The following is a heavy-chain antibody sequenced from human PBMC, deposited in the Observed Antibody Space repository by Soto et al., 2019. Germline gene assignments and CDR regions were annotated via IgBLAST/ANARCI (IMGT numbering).Heavy chain of an antibody. D-gene: IGHD3-3*01. Sequence: QVQLQESGPGLVKPSQTLSLTCTVSGGSISSGGYYWSWIRQHPGKGLEWIGYIYYSGNTYYHPSLQSRVTISVDTSKNQFSLKLSSVTAADTAVYYCARGEYYDFWSGYNGPAAFDIWGQGTMVTVSS. CDR1: GGSISSGGYY. CDR2: IYYSGNT. CDR3: ARGEYYDFWSGYNGPAAFDI. V-gene: IGHV4-31*03. J-gene: IGHJ3*02.